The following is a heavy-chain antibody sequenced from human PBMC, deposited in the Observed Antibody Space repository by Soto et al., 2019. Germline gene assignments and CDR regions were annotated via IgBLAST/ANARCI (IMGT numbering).Heavy chain of an antibody. CDR2: INPKSGGT. V-gene: IGHV1-2*04. CDR1: GYSFTDYH. D-gene: IGHD2-8*01. CDR3: ARGHSTDCSNGVCSFFYNHEMDV. Sequence: ASVKVSCKASGYSFTDYHIHWVREAPGQGLEWLGRINPKSGGTSTAQKFQGWVTMTRDRSISTVYMELTRLRSDDTAVYFCARGHSTDCSNGVCSFFYNHEMDVWGQGTTVTVSS. J-gene: IGHJ6*02.